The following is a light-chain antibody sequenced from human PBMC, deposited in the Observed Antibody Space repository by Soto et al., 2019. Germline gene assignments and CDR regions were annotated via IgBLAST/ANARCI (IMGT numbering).Light chain of an antibody. CDR2: AAS. CDR3: QQSYITPYT. Sequence: DIQMTQSPSSLSASVGDTVTITCRASQSISVHLNWYQQKPGKVPKLLIYAASNLQSGVPLRFSGRGSETDFDLTISSLQPEDFATYYCQQSYITPYTFGQGTKLEIK. CDR1: QSISVH. J-gene: IGKJ2*01. V-gene: IGKV1-39*01.